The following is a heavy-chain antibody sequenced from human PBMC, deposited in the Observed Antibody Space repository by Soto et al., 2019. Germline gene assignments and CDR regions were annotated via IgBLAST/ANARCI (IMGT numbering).Heavy chain of an antibody. CDR1: GYTFTAYA. CDR2: INAGNGNT. V-gene: IGHV1-3*05. CDR3: ARSAISPFGGLIGPFDY. Sequence: QVQLVQSGAEEKKPGASVKVSCQASGYTFTAYAIHWVRQAPGQRLEWMGWINAGNGNTRYLQKCQTRITITRDTSASTAYMELSSLTFADTAVYYCARSAISPFGGLIGPFDYWGQGNLVAVSS. D-gene: IGHD3-16*02. J-gene: IGHJ4*02.